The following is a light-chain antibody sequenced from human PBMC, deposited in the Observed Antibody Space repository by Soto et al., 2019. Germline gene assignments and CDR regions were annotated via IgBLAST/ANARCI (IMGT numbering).Light chain of an antibody. V-gene: IGLV2-11*01. CDR3: CSSAGSYTFV. J-gene: IGLJ1*01. CDR2: DVN. Sequence: SALTQPRSVTGSPGQSVTISCSGTSSDVGGSNHVSWYQHHPGKAPKCLIYDVNKRPSGVPDRFSGSKSGNTASLTISGLQTDDEADYYCCSSAGSYTFVFGSGTKVTVL. CDR1: SSDVGGSNH.